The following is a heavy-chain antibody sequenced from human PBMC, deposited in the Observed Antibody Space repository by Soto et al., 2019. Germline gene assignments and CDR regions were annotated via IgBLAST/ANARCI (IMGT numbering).Heavy chain of an antibody. CDR3: ARVREAMEDYYYYYYMDV. Sequence: GGSLRLSCAASGFTVSSNYMSWVRQAPGKGLEWVSVIYSGGSTYYADSVKGRFTMSRDNSKNTLYLQMNSLRAEDTAVYYCARVREAMEDYYYYYYMDVWGKGTTVTVSS. J-gene: IGHJ6*03. V-gene: IGHV3-66*01. CDR2: IYSGGST. D-gene: IGHD5-18*01. CDR1: GFTVSSNY.